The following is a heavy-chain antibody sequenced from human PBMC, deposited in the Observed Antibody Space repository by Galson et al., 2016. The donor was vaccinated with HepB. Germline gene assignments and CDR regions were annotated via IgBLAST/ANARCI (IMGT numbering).Heavy chain of an antibody. V-gene: IGHV3-30*03. Sequence: SLRLSCAASTFTFGDYGIHWVRQAPGKGLEWVAFISYHGRNEYYADSVKGRFTLSRDNYRNTLYLQMNSLRAADTAVYYCARDVTAYCGAYCPAPFGSWGQGTLVTVSS. CDR3: ARDVTAYCGAYCPAPFGS. D-gene: IGHD2-21*01. CDR2: ISYHGRNE. J-gene: IGHJ4*02. CDR1: TFTFGDYG.